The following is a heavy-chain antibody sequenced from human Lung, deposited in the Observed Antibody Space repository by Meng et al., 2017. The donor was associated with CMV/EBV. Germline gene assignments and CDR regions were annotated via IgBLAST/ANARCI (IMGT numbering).Heavy chain of an antibody. J-gene: IGHJ6*02. V-gene: IGHV3-74*01. CDR2: INSDGSST. D-gene: IGHD3-9*01. CDR3: ARVWGDYDILTGYYYSYYYYGMAV. Sequence: SCAASGFTFSSYWMHWVRQAPGKGLVWVSRINSDGSSTSYADSVKGRFTISRDNAKNTLYLQMNSLRAEDTAVYYCARVWGDYDILTGYYYSYYYYGMAVWXQGPTVTVSS. CDR1: GFTFSSYW.